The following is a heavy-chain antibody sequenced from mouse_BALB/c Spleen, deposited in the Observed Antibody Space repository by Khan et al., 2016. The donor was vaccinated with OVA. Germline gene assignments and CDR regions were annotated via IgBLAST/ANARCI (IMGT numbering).Heavy chain of an antibody. D-gene: IGHD1-2*01. Sequence: EVKLLESGPGLVKPSQSLSLTCTVTGYSITSGYGWNWIRQFPGNKLEWMGYISYSGSTNYNPSLKSRISITLDTSKNQFFLQVNSVTTEDTATYYCARTARIKYWGQGTTLTGSS. J-gene: IGHJ2*01. V-gene: IGHV3-2*02. CDR1: GYSITSGYG. CDR2: ISYSGST. CDR3: ARTARIKY.